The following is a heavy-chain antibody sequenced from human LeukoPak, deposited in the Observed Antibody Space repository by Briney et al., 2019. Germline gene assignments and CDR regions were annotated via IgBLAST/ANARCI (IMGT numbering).Heavy chain of an antibody. V-gene: IGHV5-51*01. CDR3: ARRPYSYGLDV. CDR1: GYSFTSYW. D-gene: IGHD3-16*01. J-gene: IGHJ6*02. Sequence: EVQLVQSRAEVKKPGESLKISCKGSGYSFTSYWIGWVRQMPGKGLEWMGIIYPGDSDTRYSPSFQGQVTISVDKSINTAYLQWSNLRASDTAIYYCARRPYSYGLDVWGQGTAVTVSS. CDR2: IYPGDSDT.